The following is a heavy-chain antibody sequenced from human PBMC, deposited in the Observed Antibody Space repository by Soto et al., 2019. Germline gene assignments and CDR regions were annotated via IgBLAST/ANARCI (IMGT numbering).Heavy chain of an antibody. CDR3: ARCKQKVIHCAMDV. V-gene: IGHV3-33*01. Sequence: QVHLVQSGGGAVQPGRSLRVSCSTSGFIFSAYGMHWVRRAPGKGLEWVAFINYDGSSKFYGDSVKGRFTISRDNSKNMLYLQLNSLRGEDTAIYYCARCKQKVIHCAMDVWGQGATVTVTS. CDR2: INYDGSSK. CDR1: GFIFSAYG. J-gene: IGHJ6*02. D-gene: IGHD2-21*01.